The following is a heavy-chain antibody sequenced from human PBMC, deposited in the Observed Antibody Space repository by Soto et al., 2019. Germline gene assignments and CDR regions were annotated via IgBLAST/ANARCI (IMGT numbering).Heavy chain of an antibody. CDR3: ARRVQVWLPDYYGMDV. V-gene: IGHV1-18*01. J-gene: IGHJ6*02. CDR2: ISTLNGNT. Sequence: QAQLVQSGAEVKKPGASVNVSCKASGYDYVTYAITWVRQRPGQGLEWMGWISTLNGNTNYAQNFQGRVTMTTDTSTRIVHLELRSLRSDDTAVYYCARRVQVWLPDYYGMDVWGQGTTVTVS. CDR1: GYDYVTYA. D-gene: IGHD5-18*01.